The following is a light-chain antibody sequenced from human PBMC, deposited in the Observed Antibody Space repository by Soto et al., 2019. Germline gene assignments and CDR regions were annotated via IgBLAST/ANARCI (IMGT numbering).Light chain of an antibody. J-gene: IGKJ2*01. CDR3: RHYGSSPPMYT. V-gene: IGKV3-20*01. CDR2: GAS. CDR1: QTVSSSD. Sequence: EIVLTQSPGTLSLSPGERATLSCRASQTVSSSDLAWHQQKPGQAPRLLIYGASSRATGIPDRFSGSGSGTDFPLTISRLEPEDSAVYYCRHYGSSPPMYTFGQGTKLEIK.